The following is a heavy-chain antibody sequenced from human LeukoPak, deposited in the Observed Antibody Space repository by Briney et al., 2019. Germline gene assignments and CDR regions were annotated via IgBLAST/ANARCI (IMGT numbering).Heavy chain of an antibody. V-gene: IGHV4-39*07. J-gene: IGHJ4*02. CDR1: GGSISSCTYF. CDR3: VRTNPWDLTYYFDY. CDR2: IYYSGST. D-gene: IGHD1-14*01. Sequence: SETLSLTCTVSGGSISSCTYFWGWIRQPPGKGLEWIGTIYYSGSTYYNPSLKSRVTISVDSSKNQFSLRLSSVTAADTAVYYCVRTNPWDLTYYFDYWGQGTLVTVSS.